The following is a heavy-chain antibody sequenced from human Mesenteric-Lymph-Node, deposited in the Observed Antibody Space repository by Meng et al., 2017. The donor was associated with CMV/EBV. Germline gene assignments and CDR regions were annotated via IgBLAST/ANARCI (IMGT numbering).Heavy chain of an antibody. V-gene: IGHV3-48*03. CDR2: ISSSGSTI. J-gene: IGHJ6*02. CDR1: GFTFSSYE. Sequence: GGSLRLSCAASGFTFSSYEMNWVRQAPGKGLEWVSYISSSGSTIYYADSVKGRFTISRDNAKNSLYLQMNSLRAEDTAVYYCARVSGYYDFWSGYHYYGMDVWGQGTTVTVSS. CDR3: ARVSGYYDFWSGYHYYGMDV. D-gene: IGHD3-3*01.